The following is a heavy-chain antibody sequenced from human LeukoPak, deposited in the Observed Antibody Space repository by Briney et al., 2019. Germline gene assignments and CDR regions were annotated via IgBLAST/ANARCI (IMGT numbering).Heavy chain of an antibody. Sequence: SETLSLTCTVSGGSVSSGSYCWSWIRQPPGKGLEWIGYIYYSGSTNYNPSLKSRVTISVDTSKNQSSLKLSSVTAADTAVYYCARAPGDGYYGSGSYYPADYWGQGTLVTVSS. CDR1: GGSVSSGSYC. J-gene: IGHJ4*02. CDR2: IYYSGST. CDR3: ARAPGDGYYGSGSYYPADY. D-gene: IGHD3-10*01. V-gene: IGHV4-61*01.